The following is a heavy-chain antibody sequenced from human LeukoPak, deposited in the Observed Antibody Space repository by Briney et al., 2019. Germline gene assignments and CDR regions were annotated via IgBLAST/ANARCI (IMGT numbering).Heavy chain of an antibody. CDR2: INPNSGGT. CDR1: GYTFTGYY. J-gene: IGHJ4*02. D-gene: IGHD3-3*01. CDR3: ARAPILRFLEWLLYDLDY. V-gene: IGHV1-2*02. Sequence: ASVKVSCKASGYTFTGYYMHWVRQAPGQGLEWMGWINPNSGGTNYAQKFQGRVTMTRDTSISTAYMELSRLRSDDTAVYYCARAPILRFLEWLLYDLDYWGQGTLVTVSS.